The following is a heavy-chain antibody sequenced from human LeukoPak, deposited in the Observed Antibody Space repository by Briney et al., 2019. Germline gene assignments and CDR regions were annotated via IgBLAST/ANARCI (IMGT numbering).Heavy chain of an antibody. J-gene: IGHJ4*02. CDR2: MNPNSGST. V-gene: IGHV1-8*03. CDR3: ARGRSTGYPYYFEY. Sequence: ASVKVSCKASGYTFTSYDVNWVRQATGQGLEWMGWMNPNSGSTGYAQKFQGRVTITRNTSISTAYMELSGLRSEDTAVYYCARGRSTGYPYYFEYWGQGTLVTVSS. D-gene: IGHD5-12*01. CDR1: GYTFTSYD.